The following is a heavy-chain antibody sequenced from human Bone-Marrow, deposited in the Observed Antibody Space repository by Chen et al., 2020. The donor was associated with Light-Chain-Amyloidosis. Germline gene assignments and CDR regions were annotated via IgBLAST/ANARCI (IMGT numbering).Heavy chain of an antibody. V-gene: IGHV4-39*01. CDR2: IYYSGST. CDR1: GGSISSSSYY. D-gene: IGHD3-10*01. CDR3: ARTLWFGELLYFDY. Sequence: LQLQESGPGLVKPSETLSLTCTVSGGSISSSSYYWGWIRQPPGKGLEWIGSIYYSGSTYYNPSLKSRVTISVDTSKNQFSLKLSSVTAADTAVYYCARTLWFGELLYFDYWGQGTLVTVSS. J-gene: IGHJ4*02.